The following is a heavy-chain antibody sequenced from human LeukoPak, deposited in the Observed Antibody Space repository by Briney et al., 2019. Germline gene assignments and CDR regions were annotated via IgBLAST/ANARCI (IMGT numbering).Heavy chain of an antibody. Sequence: SETLSLTCTVSGGSMASSSYYWGWIRQPPGKGLEWIGSIYYSGSTYYNPSLKSRVTISVDTSKNQFSLKLSSVTAADTAVYYCASQPRLLRYFGPHLNWFDPWGQGTLVTVSS. CDR1: GGSMASSSYY. J-gene: IGHJ5*02. CDR3: ASQPRLLRYFGPHLNWFDP. V-gene: IGHV4-39*07. CDR2: IYYSGST. D-gene: IGHD3-9*01.